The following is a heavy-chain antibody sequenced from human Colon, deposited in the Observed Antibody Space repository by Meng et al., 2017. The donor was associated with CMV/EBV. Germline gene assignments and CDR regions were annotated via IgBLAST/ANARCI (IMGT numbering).Heavy chain of an antibody. J-gene: IGHJ4*02. Sequence: GGSLRLSCAASGFIFSDYWMSWVRQTPGKGLEWVANINPGGGEKYYVDSVKGRFTISRDNSKNSLYLQMNSLRAEDTAVYYCAKNLFVPPAIMSVFAPNEYWGQGTLVTSPQ. V-gene: IGHV3-7*03. CDR2: INPGGGEK. CDR3: AKNLFVPPAIMSVFAPNEY. D-gene: IGHD2-2*02. CDR1: GFIFSDYW.